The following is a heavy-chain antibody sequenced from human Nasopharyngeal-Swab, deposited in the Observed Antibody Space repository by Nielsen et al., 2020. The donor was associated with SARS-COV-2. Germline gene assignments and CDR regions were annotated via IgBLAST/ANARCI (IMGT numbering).Heavy chain of an antibody. CDR3: AGGGRITIFGVAIPERARFDP. CDR1: GYTFTSYA. Sequence: SVKVSCKASGYTFTSYAMHWVRQAPGQRLAWMGWINAGNGNTKYSQKFQGRVTITRDTSASTAYMGLSSLRSEDTAVYYCAGGGRITIFGVAIPERARFDPWGQGTLVTVSS. J-gene: IGHJ5*02. V-gene: IGHV1-3*01. CDR2: INAGNGNT. D-gene: IGHD3-3*01.